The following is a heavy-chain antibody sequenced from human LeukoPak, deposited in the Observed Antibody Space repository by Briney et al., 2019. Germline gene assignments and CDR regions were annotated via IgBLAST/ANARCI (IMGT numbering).Heavy chain of an antibody. V-gene: IGHV3-74*01. CDR3: ARDRNTGSSYENLFEY. CDR1: GFTFSSYG. CDR2: INIDGSRT. J-gene: IGHJ4*02. Sequence: GESLRLSCAASGFTFSSYGMHWVRQAPGKGLEWVSRINIDGSRTTYADSVKGRFTISRDNAKNTLYLQMNSLRAEDTSVYYCARDRNTGSSYENLFEYWGQGSLVTVSS. D-gene: IGHD1-26*01.